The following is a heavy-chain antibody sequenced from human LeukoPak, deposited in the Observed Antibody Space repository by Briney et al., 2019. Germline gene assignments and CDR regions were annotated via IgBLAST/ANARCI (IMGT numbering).Heavy chain of an antibody. J-gene: IGHJ4*02. CDR1: GFTFSSHA. CDR3: AKSLGYGSGWYYFDY. V-gene: IGHV3-23*01. D-gene: IGHD6-19*01. CDR2: ISGAGGST. Sequence: GGSLRLSCAASGFTFSSHAMSWVRQAPGKGLEWVSTISGAGGSTFYADSVKGRITISRDNAKNTMYLQMNSLRAEDTAVYYCAKSLGYGSGWYYFDYWGRGTLVTVSS.